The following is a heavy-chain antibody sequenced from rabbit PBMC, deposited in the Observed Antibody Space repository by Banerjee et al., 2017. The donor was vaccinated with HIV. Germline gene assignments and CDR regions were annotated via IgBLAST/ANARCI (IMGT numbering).Heavy chain of an antibody. CDR1: RFSFSTTYY. CDR3: ARGVGYAGDGYSTEGYYFNL. D-gene: IGHD8-1*01. CDR2: IYVGGGTIS. J-gene: IGHJ4*01. Sequence: QSLEASGGDLVKPGASLTLTCTASRFSFSTTYYMCWVRQAPGTGLEWITCIYVGGGTISSYASWAKGRFTISKTSSTTVTLQMASLTAADTATYFCARGVGYAGDGYSTEGYYFNLWGPGTLVTVS. V-gene: IGHV1S40*01.